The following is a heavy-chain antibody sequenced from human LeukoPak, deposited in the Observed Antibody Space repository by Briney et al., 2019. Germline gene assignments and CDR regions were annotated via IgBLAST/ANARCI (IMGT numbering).Heavy chain of an antibody. CDR3: AREVTDAFDI. Sequence: SQTLSLTCAISGDSVSSNSAAWNWIRQSPSRGLEWLARTYYRSKWYNVYAVSVKSRITINPDISKNQLSLQLNSVSPEDTAVYYCAREVTDAFDIWGQGTMVTVSS. J-gene: IGHJ3*02. CDR1: GDSVSSNSAA. CDR2: TYYRSKWYN. D-gene: IGHD4-11*01. V-gene: IGHV6-1*01.